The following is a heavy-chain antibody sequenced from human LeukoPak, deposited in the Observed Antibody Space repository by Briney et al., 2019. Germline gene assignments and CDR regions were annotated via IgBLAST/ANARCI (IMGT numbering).Heavy chain of an antibody. CDR2: INTSGST. CDR1: GGSISGYY. Sequence: SETLSLTCTVSGGSISGYYWSWIRQPAGKRLEWIGRINTSGSTYYNPSLKSRVTMSVDTSKNQFSLKLSSVTAADTAVYYCARVCGYYDILTGYYSRRYYYYMDVWGKGTTVTVSS. J-gene: IGHJ6*03. CDR3: ARVCGYYDILTGYYSRRYYYYMDV. V-gene: IGHV4-4*07. D-gene: IGHD3-9*01.